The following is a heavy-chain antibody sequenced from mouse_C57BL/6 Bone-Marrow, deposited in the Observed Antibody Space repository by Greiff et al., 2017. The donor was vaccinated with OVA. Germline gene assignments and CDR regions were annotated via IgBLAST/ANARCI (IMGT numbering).Heavy chain of an antibody. CDR3: TRDLFDYDEGFDY. D-gene: IGHD2-4*01. Sequence: EVKVVESGEGLVKPGGSLKLSCAASGFTFSSYAMSWVRQTPEKRLEWVAYISSGGDYIYYADTVKGRFTISRDNARNTLYLQMSSLKSEDAAMYYCTRDLFDYDEGFDYWGQGTTLTVSS. CDR2: ISSGGDYI. CDR1: GFTFSSYA. V-gene: IGHV5-9-1*02. J-gene: IGHJ2*01.